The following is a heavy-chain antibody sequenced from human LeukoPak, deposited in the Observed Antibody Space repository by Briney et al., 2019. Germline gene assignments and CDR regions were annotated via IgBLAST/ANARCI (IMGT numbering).Heavy chain of an antibody. CDR1: GYTFTTYW. D-gene: IGHD3-10*01. J-gene: IGHJ4*02. Sequence: ESLQISCKCPGYTFTTYWITWARHMPGEGLEWMGRIDPKVSNTIYRPSFQGHVTISADKSNSTPCLQWSSLKASDTAMYFCARLFMSGSPFDYWGQGALVTVSS. V-gene: IGHV5-10-1*01. CDR2: IDPKVSNT. CDR3: ARLFMSGSPFDY.